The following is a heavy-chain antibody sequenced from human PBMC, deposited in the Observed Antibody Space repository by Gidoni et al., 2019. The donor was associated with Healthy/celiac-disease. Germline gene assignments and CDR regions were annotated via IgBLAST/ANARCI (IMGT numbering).Heavy chain of an antibody. CDR3: ASPLTMVRGVPADDAFDI. Sequence: QVQRVESGGGRVQHGRSLRRSCAAHGCTFSSYAMHWVRQAPGKGLGWVAVISYDGGNKYYADSGKGRFTISRDNSKNTLYLQMNSLRAEDTAVYYCASPLTMVRGVPADDAFDIWGHGTMVTVSS. D-gene: IGHD3-10*01. J-gene: IGHJ3*02. V-gene: IGHV3-30-3*01. CDR1: GCTFSSYA. CDR2: ISYDGGNK.